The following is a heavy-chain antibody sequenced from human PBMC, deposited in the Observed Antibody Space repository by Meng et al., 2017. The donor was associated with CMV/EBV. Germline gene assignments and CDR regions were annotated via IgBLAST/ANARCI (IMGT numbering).Heavy chain of an antibody. V-gene: IGHV4-59*01. CDR3: ARGGTDYWSGYVWFDP. Sequence: SETLSLTCTVSAGSISSYYWTWIRQPPGKGLEWVGYIYYNGNTNYNPSLKSRVTISVDTSKNQFSLKMSYVTAADTAVYYCARGGTDYWSGYVWFDPWGQGTLVTVS. J-gene: IGHJ5*02. CDR2: IYYNGNT. D-gene: IGHD3-3*01. CDR1: AGSISSYY.